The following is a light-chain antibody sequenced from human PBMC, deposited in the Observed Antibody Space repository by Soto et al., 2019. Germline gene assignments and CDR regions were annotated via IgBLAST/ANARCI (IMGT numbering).Light chain of an antibody. J-gene: IGKJ5*01. Sequence: EVVLTQSPATLSLSPGERATLSCRASQTVSRSYLAWYQQKPGQAPRLLISGISTRATGIPDRFSGGGSGTDFTLTISRLEPEDFAVYYCQQYDGSPITFGQGTRLEIK. CDR2: GIS. CDR3: QQYDGSPIT. V-gene: IGKV3-20*01. CDR1: QTVSRSY.